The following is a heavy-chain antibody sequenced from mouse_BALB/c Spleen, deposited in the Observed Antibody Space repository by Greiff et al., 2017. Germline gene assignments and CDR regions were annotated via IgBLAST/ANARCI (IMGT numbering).Heavy chain of an antibody. J-gene: IGHJ2*01. V-gene: IGHV5-6-2*01. CDR1: GFTFSSYY. Sequence: EVMLVESGGGLVKLGGSLKLSCAASGFTFSSYYMSWVRQTPEKRLELVAAINSNGGSTYYPDTVKGRFTISRDNAKNTLYLQMSSLKSEDTALYYCARPSDGYYFDYWGQGTTLTVSS. D-gene: IGHD2-3*01. CDR2: INSNGGST. CDR3: ARPSDGYYFDY.